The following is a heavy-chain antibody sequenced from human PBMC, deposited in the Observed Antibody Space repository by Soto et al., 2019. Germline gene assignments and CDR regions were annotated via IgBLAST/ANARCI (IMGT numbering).Heavy chain of an antibody. J-gene: IGHJ4*02. CDR3: ARGPIEMAKNAYFDY. Sequence: EVQLVESGGGVVRPGGSLRLSCAASGFTFDDYGMSWVRQAPGKGLEWVSGINWNGGSTGYADSVKGRFIISRDNAKNSLYLQMNSLRAEDTALYYCARGPIEMAKNAYFDYWGQGTLVTVSS. CDR2: INWNGGST. V-gene: IGHV3-20*04. CDR1: GFTFDDYG.